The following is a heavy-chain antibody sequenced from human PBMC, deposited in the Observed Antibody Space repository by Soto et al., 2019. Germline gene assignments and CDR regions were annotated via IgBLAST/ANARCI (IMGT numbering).Heavy chain of an antibody. Sequence: QVQLEQSGAEVKKPGSSVKVSCKASGGTFSNSAISWVRQAPGQGLEWMGGIMPIFRTPDYAQKFQGRVTITADXAXXXAXXELSGLRSDDTAVYYCARDKDRLQLGGNYYYILDVWGQGTTVTVSS. CDR2: IMPIFRTP. V-gene: IGHV1-69*12. CDR1: GGTFSNSA. CDR3: ARDKDRLQLGGNYYYILDV. J-gene: IGHJ6*02. D-gene: IGHD5-12*01.